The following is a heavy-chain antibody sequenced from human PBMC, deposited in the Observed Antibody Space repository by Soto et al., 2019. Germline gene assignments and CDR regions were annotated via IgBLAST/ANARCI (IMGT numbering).Heavy chain of an antibody. Sequence: ASVKVSCKASGYPFIGYFMHWVRQAPGQGLEWMGWINPNSGDTHYAQKFQGRVTMTRDTSISTAYMELSRLTPDDTAVYYCARGLSFYYDSSGYYQFDYWGQGTLVTV. J-gene: IGHJ4*02. V-gene: IGHV1-2*02. D-gene: IGHD3-22*01. CDR1: GYPFIGYF. CDR2: INPNSGDT. CDR3: ARGLSFYYDSSGYYQFDY.